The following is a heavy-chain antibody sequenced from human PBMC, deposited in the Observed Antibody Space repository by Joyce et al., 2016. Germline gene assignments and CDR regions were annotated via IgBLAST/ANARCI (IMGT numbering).Heavy chain of an antibody. CDR3: AGDYGGAFDV. Sequence: QRQLEQSGAEVKKAGSSVKVSCKASGYTFTYRYLHWVRQAPGQALEWMGWITPVNGKTNYAQKFQDRVIITRDMTMSTAYMEMRSLRSEDTAMFYCAGDYGGAFDVWGPGTMIAVSS. V-gene: IGHV1-45*02. D-gene: IGHD4-23*01. J-gene: IGHJ3*01. CDR2: ITPVNGKT. CDR1: GYTFTYRY.